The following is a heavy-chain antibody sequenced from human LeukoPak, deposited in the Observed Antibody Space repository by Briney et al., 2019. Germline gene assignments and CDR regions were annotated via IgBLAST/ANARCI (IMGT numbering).Heavy chain of an antibody. J-gene: IGHJ5*02. V-gene: IGHV4-59*01. CDR2: IYYSGST. Sequence: AETLSLTCTASGASISSYYWSWIRQPPGKGLEWIGYIYYSGSTNYNPSLKSRVTISVDTSKNQFSLRLSSVTAADTAVYYCARHRYYYDSSGYYYQPWGQGTLVTVSS. D-gene: IGHD3-22*01. CDR3: ARHRYYYDSSGYYYQP. CDR1: GASISSYY.